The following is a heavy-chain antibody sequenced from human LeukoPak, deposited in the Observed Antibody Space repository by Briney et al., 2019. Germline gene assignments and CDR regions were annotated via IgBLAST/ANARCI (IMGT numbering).Heavy chain of an antibody. CDR3: ASDKAGIAVAV. V-gene: IGHV3-74*01. D-gene: IGHD6-19*01. CDR2: INVGGSST. Sequence: GGSLSLSCAASGFTVSFYWIHWVRQAPGKWLVCVSRINVGGSSTSCADSVKGRFTLSRDTAKNTLYLQMNSLRVEDTAVYYCASDKAGIAVAVWGQGTLVTVYS. CDR1: GFTVSFYW. J-gene: IGHJ4*02.